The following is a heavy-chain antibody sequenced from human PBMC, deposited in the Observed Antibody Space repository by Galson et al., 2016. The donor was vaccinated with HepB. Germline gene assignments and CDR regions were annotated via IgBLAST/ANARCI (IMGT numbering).Heavy chain of an antibody. D-gene: IGHD6-13*01. CDR1: GFTFSIYG. V-gene: IGHV3-30*18. Sequence: SLRLSCAASGFTFSIYGMHWVRQAPGKGLEWVAVISYDGSNTYYADSVKGRFTVSRDDSRNTLYLQMNGLRTEDTAVYYCAEDAPTETSWYDFFDYWGQGTLVTVSP. J-gene: IGHJ4*02. CDR3: AEDAPTETSWYDFFDY. CDR2: ISYDGSNT.